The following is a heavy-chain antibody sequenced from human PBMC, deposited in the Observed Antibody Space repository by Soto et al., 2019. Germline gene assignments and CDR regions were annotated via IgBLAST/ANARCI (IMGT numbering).Heavy chain of an antibody. V-gene: IGHV3-23*01. CDR2: ISGSGGST. Sequence: EVQLLESGGGLVQPGGSLRLSCAASGFTFSSYAMSWVRQAPGKGLEWVSAISGSGGSTYYADSVKGRFTIARDNSKNTLSLQMTSLRAEDTAVYYCANDPTMIVAVSNFDYWGQGPLVTVSS. D-gene: IGHD3-22*01. CDR1: GFTFSSYA. CDR3: ANDPTMIVAVSNFDY. J-gene: IGHJ4*02.